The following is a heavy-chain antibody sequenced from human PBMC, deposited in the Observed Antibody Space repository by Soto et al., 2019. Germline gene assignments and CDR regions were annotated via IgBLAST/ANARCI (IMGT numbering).Heavy chain of an antibody. V-gene: IGHV3-15*01. J-gene: IGHJ4*02. Sequence: GGSLRLSCAASGFTFSNAWMSWVRQAPGKGLEWVGRIKSKTDGGTTDYAAPVKGRFTISRDDSKNTLYLQMNSLKTEDTAVYYCTTDRSGSSSIFDYWGQGTLVTVSS. CDR1: GFTFSNAW. D-gene: IGHD1-26*01. CDR2: IKSKTDGGTT. CDR3: TTDRSGSSSIFDY.